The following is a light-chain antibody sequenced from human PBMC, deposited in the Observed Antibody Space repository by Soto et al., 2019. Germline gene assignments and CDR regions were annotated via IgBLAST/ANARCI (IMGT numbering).Light chain of an antibody. V-gene: IGLV1-51*01. CDR1: TSNIGNNY. Sequence: QYVLTQPPSVSAAPGQRVTISCSGSTSNIGNNYVSWYQHLPGTAPKLFIYDNDRRPSGIPDRFSASKSDTSATLDITGLQTGDEADYYCGAWDSSLSVVMFGGGTKVTVL. CDR2: DND. CDR3: GAWDSSLSVVM. J-gene: IGLJ3*02.